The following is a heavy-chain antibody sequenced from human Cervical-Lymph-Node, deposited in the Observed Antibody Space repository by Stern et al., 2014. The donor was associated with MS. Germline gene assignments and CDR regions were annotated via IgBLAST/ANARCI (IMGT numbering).Heavy chain of an antibody. Sequence: QVQLQESGPGLVKPSGTLSLTCAVSGGSISSSNWWSWVRQSPGKGLEWIGEIYHSGSTNYNPSLKSRVSISVDKPKTQISLTLRSVTAADTAVYYCARGGAAVAGIFDYWGQGNLVTVSS. CDR2: IYHSGST. CDR3: ARGGAAVAGIFDY. D-gene: IGHD6-19*01. J-gene: IGHJ4*02. V-gene: IGHV4-4*02. CDR1: GGSISSSNW.